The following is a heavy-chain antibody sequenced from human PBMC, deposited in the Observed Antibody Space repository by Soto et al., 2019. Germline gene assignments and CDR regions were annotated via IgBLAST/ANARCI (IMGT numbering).Heavy chain of an antibody. CDR3: ARRTVTNGAVVWFDP. D-gene: IGHD4-17*01. Sequence: ASVKVSCKASGYTFTSYGISWVRQAPGQGLEWMGWISAYNGNTNYAQKLQGRVTMTTDTSTSTAYMELRSLRSDDTAVYYCARRTVTNGAVVWFDPWGQGTLVTVSS. J-gene: IGHJ5*02. CDR1: GYTFTSYG. CDR2: ISAYNGNT. V-gene: IGHV1-18*01.